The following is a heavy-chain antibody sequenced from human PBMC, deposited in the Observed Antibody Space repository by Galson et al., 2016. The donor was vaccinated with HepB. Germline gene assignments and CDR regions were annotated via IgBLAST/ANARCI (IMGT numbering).Heavy chain of an antibody. D-gene: IGHD5-24*01. CDR3: ARGQDPYKIRD. CDR1: GGSFSNYY. CDR2: VHPSQIT. Sequence: SETLSLTCAFYGGSFSNYYCSWIRQPPGKGLEWIGEVHPSQITNYNPSLMSRVTISVDTSKNRFSLKLSSVTAADTAVYYCARGQDPYKIRDWGQGTLVTVSS. J-gene: IGHJ4*02. V-gene: IGHV4-34*01.